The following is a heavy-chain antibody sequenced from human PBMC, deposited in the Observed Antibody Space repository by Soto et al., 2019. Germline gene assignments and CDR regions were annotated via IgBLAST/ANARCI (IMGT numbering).Heavy chain of an antibody. J-gene: IGHJ5*02. CDR3: ARSVFP. CDR1: GGSISTGGYY. V-gene: IGHV4-31*03. Sequence: QVQLQESGPGLVKPSQTLSLTCPVSGGSISTGGYYWNWIRQHPGTGLEWIGYFYYSGSTYYNPSLKGRVTLSVITSKNQFSLKLSSVTAASTAVYYCARSVFPWGQGTLVTFSA. CDR2: FYYSGST.